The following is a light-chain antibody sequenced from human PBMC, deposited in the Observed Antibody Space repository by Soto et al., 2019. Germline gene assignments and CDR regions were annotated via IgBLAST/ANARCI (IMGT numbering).Light chain of an antibody. CDR1: SRDIGAYNL. V-gene: IGLV2-14*01. Sequence: QSALTQPASVSGSPGQSITISCSGTSRDIGAYNLVSWYQQPPGKAPKLLIYEVRNRPSGISYRFSGSKSGTTASLTISGLQAEDEAVYYCSSFAGSRVLVLGGGTKLTVL. J-gene: IGLJ2*01. CDR2: EVR. CDR3: SSFAGSRVLV.